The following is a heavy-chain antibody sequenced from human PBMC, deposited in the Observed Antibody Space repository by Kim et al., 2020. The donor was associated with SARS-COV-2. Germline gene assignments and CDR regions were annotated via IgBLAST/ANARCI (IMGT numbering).Heavy chain of an antibody. CDR3: ARDMRMAVAGIDLFDY. D-gene: IGHD6-19*01. CDR1: GFTFSNYA. Sequence: GGSLRLSCAASGFTFSNYAMHWVRQAPGKGLEWVAVILSDGSKKYDADSVKGRFTISRDNSKNTLYLQMNSLRAEDTAMYYCARDMRMAVAGIDLFDYWGQGTLVTVSS. CDR2: ILSDGSKK. J-gene: IGHJ4*02. V-gene: IGHV3-33*01.